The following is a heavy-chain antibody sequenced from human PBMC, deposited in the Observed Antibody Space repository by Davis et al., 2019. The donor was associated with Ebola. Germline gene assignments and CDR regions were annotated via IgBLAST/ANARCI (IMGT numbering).Heavy chain of an antibody. D-gene: IGHD2-2*02. CDR3: ARQGYCSSTSCYTPYYYYGMDV. CDR1: GGSISSSSYY. V-gene: IGHV4-39*01. J-gene: IGHJ6*02. CDR2: IYYSGST. Sequence: MPSETLSLTCTVSGGSISSSSYYWGWIRQPPGKGLEWIGSIYYSGSTYYNPSLKSRVTISVDTSKNQFSLKLSSVTAADTAVYYCARQGYCSSTSCYTPYYYYGMDVWGQGTMVTVSS.